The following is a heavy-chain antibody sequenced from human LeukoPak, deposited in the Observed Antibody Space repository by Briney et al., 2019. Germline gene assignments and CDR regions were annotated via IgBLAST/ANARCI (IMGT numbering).Heavy chain of an antibody. Sequence: GGSLRLSCAASGFTFSSYWMSWVRQAPGKGLEWVANIKQDGSEKYYVDSVKGRFTISRDNSKNTLYLQMNSLRAEDTAVYYCAKRLRLGELSLRPYYFDYWGQGTLVTVSS. CDR2: IKQDGSEK. J-gene: IGHJ4*02. CDR1: GFTFSSYW. CDR3: AKRLRLGELSLRPYYFDY. V-gene: IGHV3-7*03. D-gene: IGHD3-16*02.